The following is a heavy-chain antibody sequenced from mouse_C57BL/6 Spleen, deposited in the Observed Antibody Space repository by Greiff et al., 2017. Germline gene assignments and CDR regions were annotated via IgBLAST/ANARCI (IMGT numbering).Heavy chain of an antibody. J-gene: IGHJ2*01. CDR2: SRNKANDYTT. V-gene: IGHV7-1*01. CDR1: GFTFSDFY. Sequence: EVKLVESGGGLVQSGRSLRLSCATSGFTFSDFYMAWVRQAPGQGLEWIAASRNKANDYTTEYSASVKGRFIVSRNTSQSILSLQMNALRAEDTAIYYCARDARDVGAFDYWGQGTTLTVSS. CDR3: ARDARDVGAFDY. D-gene: IGHD3-3*01.